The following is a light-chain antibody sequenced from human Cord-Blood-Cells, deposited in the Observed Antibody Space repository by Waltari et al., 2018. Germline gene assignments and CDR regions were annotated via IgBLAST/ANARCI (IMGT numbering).Light chain of an antibody. Sequence: DIQMTQSPSTLSASVGDRVTITCRASQSISSWLAWYQQKPGKAPKLLIYKASSLESGVPSRFSGSGSGTEFTLTIRSLLPDDFATYYCQQYNIYWTFGQGTKVEIK. CDR3: QQYNIYWT. CDR1: QSISSW. V-gene: IGKV1-5*03. CDR2: KAS. J-gene: IGKJ1*01.